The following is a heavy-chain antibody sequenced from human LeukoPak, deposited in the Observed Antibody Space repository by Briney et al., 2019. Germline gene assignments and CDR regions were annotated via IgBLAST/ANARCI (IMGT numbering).Heavy chain of an antibody. D-gene: IGHD5-24*01. CDR3: AREDGYNYDY. Sequence: ASVKVSCKASGYTFTGYYMHWVQPAPGQGLAWMGWINPNSGGTNYAQKFQGRVTMTRDTSISTAYMELSRLRSDDTAVYYCAREDGYNYDYWGQGTLVTVSS. CDR2: INPNSGGT. CDR1: GYTFTGYY. V-gene: IGHV1-2*02. J-gene: IGHJ4*02.